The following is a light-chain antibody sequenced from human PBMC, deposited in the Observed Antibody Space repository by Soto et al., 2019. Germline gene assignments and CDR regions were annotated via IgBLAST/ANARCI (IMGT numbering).Light chain of an antibody. CDR3: SSYTSSSTRG. V-gene: IGLV2-14*01. CDR1: SSDVGGYNY. Sequence: QSALTQPASASGSPGQSITISCTGTSSDVGGYNYVPWYQQHPGKAPKLMIFDVSNRPSGVSNRFSGSKSGNTASLTISGVQAEDEADYYCSSYTSSSTRGFGTGTKLTFL. CDR2: DVS. J-gene: IGLJ1*01.